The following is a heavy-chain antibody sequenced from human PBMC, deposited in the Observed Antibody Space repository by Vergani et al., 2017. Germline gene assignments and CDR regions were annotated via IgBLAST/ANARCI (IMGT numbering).Heavy chain of an antibody. V-gene: IGHV1-18*01. CDR2: ISAYNDNT. D-gene: IGHD2-21*01. CDR1: GYTFTNYG. Sequence: QVHLVQSGAEVKKPGASVKVSCKASGYTFTNYGISWMRQAPGQGLEWMGWISAYNDNTNYAQKVQGRVTMTTDTSTSTAYMELRSPRSDDTAVYYCAREKGSGGILWLDAFDIWGQGTMVSVSS. CDR3: AREKGSGGILWLDAFDI. J-gene: IGHJ3*02.